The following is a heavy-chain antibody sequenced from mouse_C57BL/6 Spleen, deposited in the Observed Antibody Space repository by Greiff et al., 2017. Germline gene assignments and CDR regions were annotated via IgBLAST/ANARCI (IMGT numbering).Heavy chain of an antibody. CDR2: INPNNGGT. V-gene: IGHV1-18*01. J-gene: IGHJ4*01. D-gene: IGHD1-1*01. Sequence: VQLQQSGPELVKPGASVKIPCKASGYTFTDYNMDWVKQSHGKSLEWIGDINPNNGGTIYNQKFKGKATLTVDKSSSTAYMELRSLTSEDTAVYYCARGYYGSSYHYYAMDYWGQGTSVTVSS. CDR1: GYTFTDYN. CDR3: ARGYYGSSYHYYAMDY.